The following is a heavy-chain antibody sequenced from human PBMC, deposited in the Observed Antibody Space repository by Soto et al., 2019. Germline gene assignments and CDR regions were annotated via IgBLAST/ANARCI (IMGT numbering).Heavy chain of an antibody. CDR1: GGTFSSYA. CDR3: ARGVRRNSSGWYGRAFDI. V-gene: IGHV1-69*13. J-gene: IGHJ3*02. CDR2: IIPIFGTA. Sequence: SVQVSCKASGGTFSSYAVSWVRQAPGQGLEWMGGIIPIFGTANYAQKFQGRVTITADESTSTAYMELSSLRSEDTAVYYCARGVRRNSSGWYGRAFDIWGQGTMVTVSS. D-gene: IGHD6-19*01.